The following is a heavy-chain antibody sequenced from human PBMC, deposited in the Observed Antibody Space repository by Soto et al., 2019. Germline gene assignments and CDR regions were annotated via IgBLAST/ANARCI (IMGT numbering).Heavy chain of an antibody. CDR2: IYYSGST. D-gene: IGHD2-15*01. CDR1: GGSISSYY. CDR3: ASLCSGGSCYSDY. V-gene: IGHV4-59*08. J-gene: IGHJ4*02. Sequence: SETLSLTCTVSGGSISSYYWSWIRQPPGKGLEWIGYIYYSGSTNYNPSLKSRVTISVDTSKNQFSLKLSSVTAADTAVYYCASLCSGGSCYSDYWGQGTLVTVSS.